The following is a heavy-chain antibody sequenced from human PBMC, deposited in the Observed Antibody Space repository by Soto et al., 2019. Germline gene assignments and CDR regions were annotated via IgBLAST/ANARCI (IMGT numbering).Heavy chain of an antibody. CDR2: ISGSGGST. V-gene: IGHV3-23*01. D-gene: IGHD2-2*01. CDR3: AKSAYCSSTSCYQYFDY. Sequence: GGSLRLSCAASGFTFSSYAMSWVHQAPGKGLEWVSAISGSGGSTYYADSVKGRFTISRDNSKNTLYLQMNSLRAEDTAVYYCAKSAYCSSTSCYQYFDYWGQGTLVTVSS. J-gene: IGHJ4*02. CDR1: GFTFSSYA.